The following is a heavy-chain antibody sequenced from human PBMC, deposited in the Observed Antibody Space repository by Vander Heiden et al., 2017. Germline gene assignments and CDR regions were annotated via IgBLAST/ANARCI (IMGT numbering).Heavy chain of an antibody. CDR2: SNHIGST. D-gene: IGHD2-2*01. CDR1: GGPSSGYY. CDR3: ARGCTVVVPAATPLGWFDP. J-gene: IGHJ5*02. Sequence: QVHLQQSGAGLLKPSETLSLTCAAYGGPSSGYYWSLTRQPPAKGLEWIGESNHIGSTNCNPSLKSRVTISVDTSRNQFSLKRSSVTAADTAVYYCARGCTVVVPAATPLGWFDPWGQGTLVTVSS. V-gene: IGHV4-34*01.